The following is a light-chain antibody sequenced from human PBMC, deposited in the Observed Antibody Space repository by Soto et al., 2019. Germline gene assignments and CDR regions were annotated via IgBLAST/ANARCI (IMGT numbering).Light chain of an antibody. CDR2: DNN. CDR3: GTWDSSLSALV. J-gene: IGLJ2*01. Sequence: QSVLTQPPSVSAAPGQTVTISCSGSRSNIGSNYVSWYQQVPGTAPKLLIYDNNKRPSGIPDRFSGSRSGTSATLDITGLQSGDEADYYCGTWDSSLSALVFGGGTKLTVL. CDR1: RSNIGSNY. V-gene: IGLV1-51*01.